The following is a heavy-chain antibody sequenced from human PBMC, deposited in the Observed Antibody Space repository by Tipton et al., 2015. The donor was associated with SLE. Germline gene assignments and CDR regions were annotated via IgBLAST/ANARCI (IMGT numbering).Heavy chain of an antibody. CDR3: ANLYGDQRDY. J-gene: IGHJ4*02. CDR2: IYYSGST. Sequence: LRLSCAVSGYSISSGYYWGWIRQPPGKGLEWIGSIYYSGSTYYNPSLKSRVTISVDTSKNQFSLKLTSVTAADTAVYYCANLYGDQRDYWGQGTLVTVSS. V-gene: IGHV4-38-2*01. D-gene: IGHD4-17*01. CDR1: GYSISSGYY.